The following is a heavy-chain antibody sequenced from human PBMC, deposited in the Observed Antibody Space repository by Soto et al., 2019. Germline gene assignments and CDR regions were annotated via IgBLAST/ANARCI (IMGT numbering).Heavy chain of an antibody. V-gene: IGHV3-9*01. J-gene: IGHJ4*02. CDR1: GFTFDDYG. CDR3: AKARGGIDY. CDR2: ISWDSGSI. Sequence: EVQLVESGGGLVQPGSSLRLSCVGSGFTFDDYGMHWVRQAPGKGLEWVSGISWDSGSIGYAESVKGRFTISRDNAKNALYLQMNSLRTEDTALYYCAKARGGIDYWGQGTLVTVSS. D-gene: IGHD3-16*01.